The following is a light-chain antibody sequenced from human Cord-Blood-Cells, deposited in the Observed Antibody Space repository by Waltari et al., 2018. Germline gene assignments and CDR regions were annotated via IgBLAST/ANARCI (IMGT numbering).Light chain of an antibody. Sequence: QSALTQPASVSGSPGPSITISCNGTSSDVGGYNYVSWYQQYPGKAPKLMLYEVSNRSSGVSNLFSGPKSGNTASLTISGLQAEDEADYYCSSYTSSSTLVFGGGTKLTVL. CDR1: SSDVGGYNY. CDR3: SSYTSSSTLV. V-gene: IGLV2-14*01. J-gene: IGLJ3*02. CDR2: EVS.